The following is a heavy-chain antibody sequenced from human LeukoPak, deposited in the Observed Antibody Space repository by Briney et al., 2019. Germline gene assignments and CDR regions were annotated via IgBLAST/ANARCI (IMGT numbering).Heavy chain of an antibody. J-gene: IGHJ4*02. D-gene: IGHD3-16*02. V-gene: IGHV3-49*04. Sequence: PGGSLRLSCTASGFPFGNYAIHWVRQTPGKGLEWVGFIRSKAYGGTTEFAASVKDRFIISRDDSKNIAKLQMNSLKIEDTAVYYCTRSLFKPPKHFHDLIDFWGQGTLVTVSS. CDR2: IRSKAYGGTT. CDR1: GFPFGNYA. CDR3: TRSLFKPPKHFHDLIDF.